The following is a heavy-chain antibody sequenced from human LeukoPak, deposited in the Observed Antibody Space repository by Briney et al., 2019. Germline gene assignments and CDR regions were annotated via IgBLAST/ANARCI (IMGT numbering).Heavy chain of an antibody. Sequence: ASVKVSCKASGGTFSSYAISWVRQAPGQGLEWMGWISAYNGNTNYAQKLQGRVTTTTDTSTSTAYMELRSLRSDDTAVYYCARSYGDYGSYYFDYWGQGTLVTVSS. J-gene: IGHJ4*02. V-gene: IGHV1-18*01. CDR1: GGTFSSYA. CDR2: ISAYNGNT. D-gene: IGHD4-17*01. CDR3: ARSYGDYGSYYFDY.